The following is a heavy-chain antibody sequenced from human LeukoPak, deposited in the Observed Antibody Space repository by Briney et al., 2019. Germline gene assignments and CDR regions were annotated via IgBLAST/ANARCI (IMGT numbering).Heavy chain of an antibody. D-gene: IGHD3-22*01. Sequence: PSETLSLTCAVYGGSFSGYYWSWIRQPPGKGLEWIGEINHSGSTNYNPSLKSRVTISVDTSKNQFSLKLSSVTAADTAVYYCARDGDSSGYQEYFQHWGQGTLVTVSS. J-gene: IGHJ1*01. CDR2: INHSGST. CDR3: ARDGDSSGYQEYFQH. V-gene: IGHV4-34*01. CDR1: GGSFSGYY.